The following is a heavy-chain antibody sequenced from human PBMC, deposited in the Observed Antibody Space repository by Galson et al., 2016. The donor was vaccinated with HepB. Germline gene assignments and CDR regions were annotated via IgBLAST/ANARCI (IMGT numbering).Heavy chain of an antibody. CDR3: TRDGALPGGWVWIDP. D-gene: IGHD6-19*01. CDR2: ISSSSATI. Sequence: SLRLSCAASGFSFSTYTMNWVRQAPGKGLEWVASISSSSATIYYVDSVKGRFAVSRDNAKNSVYLQMNSLRVEDTAVYYCTRDGALPGGWVWIDPWGQGTLVIVS. J-gene: IGHJ5*02. V-gene: IGHV3-48*04. CDR1: GFSFSTYT.